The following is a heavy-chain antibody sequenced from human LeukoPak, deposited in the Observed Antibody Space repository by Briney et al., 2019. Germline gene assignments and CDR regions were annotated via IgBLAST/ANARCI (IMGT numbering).Heavy chain of an antibody. CDR3: ATSKYSRGWYYFEY. V-gene: IGHV3-66*01. CDR1: GITVSSNF. D-gene: IGHD6-19*01. Sequence: PGGSLRLSCAASGITVSSNFMTWVRQAPGKGLEWVSVIYSAGSTDYADSVKGRFTISSDSSKNTLYLQMNSLRAEDTAVYYCATSKYSRGWYYFEYWGQGTLVTVSS. J-gene: IGHJ4*02. CDR2: IYSAGST.